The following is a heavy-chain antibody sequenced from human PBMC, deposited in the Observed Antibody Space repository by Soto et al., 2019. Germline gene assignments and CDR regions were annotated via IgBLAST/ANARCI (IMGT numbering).Heavy chain of an antibody. D-gene: IGHD3-22*01. CDR1: GFTFSSYG. V-gene: IGHV3-30*18. Sequence: QVQLVESGGGVVQPGRSLRLSCAASGFTFSSYGMHWVRQAPGKGLEWVAVISHDGSNKYYADSVKGRFTISRDNSKNTLYRQMNSLRAEDTAVYYCAKDPNVDYYDSSGYYDGMDVWCQGTTVTVSS. CDR3: AKDPNVDYYDSSGYYDGMDV. J-gene: IGHJ6*02. CDR2: ISHDGSNK.